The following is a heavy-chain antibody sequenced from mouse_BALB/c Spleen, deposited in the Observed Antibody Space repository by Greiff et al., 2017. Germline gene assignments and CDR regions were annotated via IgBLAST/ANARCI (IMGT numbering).Heavy chain of an antibody. CDR3: ARDWDPYYYAMDY. V-gene: IGHV2-9*02. D-gene: IGHD4-1*01. Sequence: VQVVESGPGLVAPSQSLSITCTVSGFSLTSYGVHWVRQPPGKGLEWLGVIWAGGSTNYNSALMSRLSISKDNSKSQVFLKMNSLQTDDTAMYYCARDWDPYYYAMDYWGQGTSVTVSS. CDR1: GFSLTSYG. J-gene: IGHJ4*01. CDR2: IWAGGST.